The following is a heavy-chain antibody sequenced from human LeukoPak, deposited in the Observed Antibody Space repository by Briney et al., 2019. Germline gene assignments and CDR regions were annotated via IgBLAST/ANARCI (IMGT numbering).Heavy chain of an antibody. D-gene: IGHD6-6*01. V-gene: IGHV4-34*01. CDR3: AGEDSSSSRDY. CDR1: GGSFSGYY. Sequence: SETLSLTCAVYGGSFSGYYWSWIRQPPGKGLEWIGEINHSGSTNYNPSLKSRVTISVDTSKNQFSLKLSSVTAADTAVYYCAGEDSSSSRDYWGQGNLVTVSS. J-gene: IGHJ4*02. CDR2: INHSGST.